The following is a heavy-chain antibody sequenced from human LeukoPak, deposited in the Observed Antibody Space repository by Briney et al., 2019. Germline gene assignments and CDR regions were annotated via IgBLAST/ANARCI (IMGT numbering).Heavy chain of an antibody. CDR1: GFTFSDYY. V-gene: IGHV3-11*04. Sequence: GGSLRLSCAASGFTFSDYYMSWIRQAPGKGLEWVSYISSSGSTIYYADSVKGRFTISRDNAENSLYLQMNSLRAEDTAVYYCAGARAARPAGVRYWGQGTLVTVSS. D-gene: IGHD6-6*01. J-gene: IGHJ4*02. CDR2: ISSSGSTI. CDR3: AGARAARPAGVRY.